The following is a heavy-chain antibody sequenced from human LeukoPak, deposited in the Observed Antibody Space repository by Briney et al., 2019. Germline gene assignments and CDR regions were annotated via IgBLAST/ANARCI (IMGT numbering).Heavy chain of an antibody. CDR1: GYTLTELS. Sequence: ASVKASCKVSGYTLTELSMHWVRQAPGKGLEWMGGFDPEDGETIYAQKFQGRVTMTEDTSTDTAYMELSSLRSEDTAVYYCATELTTVTTSSAFDISGQGTMVTVSS. J-gene: IGHJ3*02. CDR3: ATELTTVTTSSAFDI. CDR2: FDPEDGET. D-gene: IGHD4-17*01. V-gene: IGHV1-24*01.